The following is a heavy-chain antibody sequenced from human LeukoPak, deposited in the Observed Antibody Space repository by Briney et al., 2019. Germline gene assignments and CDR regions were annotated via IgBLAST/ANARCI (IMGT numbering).Heavy chain of an antibody. CDR1: GFTFSSYW. CDR3: ARVRVGATGLIDY. CDR2: INSDGSST. Sequence: GGSLRLSCAASGFTFSSYWMHWVRHAPGKGLVWVSRINSDGSSTNYADSVKGRFTIPRDNAKNTLYLQMNSLRAEDTAVYYCARVRVGATGLIDYWGQGTLVTVSS. J-gene: IGHJ4*02. D-gene: IGHD1-26*01. V-gene: IGHV3-74*01.